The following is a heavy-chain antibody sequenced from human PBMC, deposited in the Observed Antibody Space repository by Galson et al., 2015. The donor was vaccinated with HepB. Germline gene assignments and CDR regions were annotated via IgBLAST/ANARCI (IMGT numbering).Heavy chain of an antibody. CDR2: ISSDGSSI. Sequence: SLRLSCAASGFTFSSYWMHWGRQAPGKGPVWVSRISSDGSSISYADSVKGRFTTSRDNAKNTLYLQMNSLRAEDTAVYYCARLIHFPGIGVDYWGQGTLVTVSS. J-gene: IGHJ4*02. V-gene: IGHV3-74*01. CDR1: GFTFSSYW. D-gene: IGHD3-10*01. CDR3: ARLIHFPGIGVDY.